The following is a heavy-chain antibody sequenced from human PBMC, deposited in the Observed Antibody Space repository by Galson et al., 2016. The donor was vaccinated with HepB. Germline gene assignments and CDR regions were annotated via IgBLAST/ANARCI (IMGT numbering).Heavy chain of an antibody. J-gene: IGHJ6*02. D-gene: IGHD3-10*01. CDR2: ISWDGRSP. Sequence: SLRLSCAASGFTFDDYTMHWVRQSPGTGLEWVSLISWDGRSPYYADSVKGRFTISRDNTKNFLYLQMNSLRTDDTALYFCGKDWGSLWESSGKGMDVWGRGTTVTVSS. CDR3: GKDWGSLWESSGKGMDV. CDR1: GFTFDDYT. V-gene: IGHV3-43*01.